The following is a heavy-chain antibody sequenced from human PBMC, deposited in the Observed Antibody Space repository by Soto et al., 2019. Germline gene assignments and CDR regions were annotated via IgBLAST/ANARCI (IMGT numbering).Heavy chain of an antibody. CDR2: IIPIFGTE. J-gene: IGHJ4*02. V-gene: IGHV1-69*13. D-gene: IGHD4-17*01. CDR3: ARTSDYGDYFDY. Sequence: PVKVSCNSSACTLSSYAISLVRLAPGQGLEWMGGIIPIFGTENYAQKFQGRVTITADESTSTAYMELSSLRPDDTAVYHCARTSDYGDYFDYWGQGTLVTISS. CDR1: ACTLSSYA.